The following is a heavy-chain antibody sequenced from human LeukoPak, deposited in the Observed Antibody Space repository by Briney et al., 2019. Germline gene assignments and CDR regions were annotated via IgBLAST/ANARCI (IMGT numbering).Heavy chain of an antibody. D-gene: IGHD6-19*01. CDR2: IKQDGSER. Sequence: QPGGSLRLSCAASGFTFSSYWMTWVRQAPGKGLEWVANIKQDGSERNYVDSAKGRFTISRDNAKNSLYLQMNTLRDEDTAVYYCATGAGCGYWGQGTLVTVSS. CDR3: ATGAGCGY. V-gene: IGHV3-7*03. CDR1: GFTFSSYW. J-gene: IGHJ4*02.